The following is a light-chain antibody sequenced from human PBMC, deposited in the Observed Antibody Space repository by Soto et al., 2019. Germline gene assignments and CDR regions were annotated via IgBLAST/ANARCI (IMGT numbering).Light chain of an antibody. CDR1: QSVSSN. J-gene: IGKJ1*01. Sequence: EIVMTQSPATLSVSPGERATLSCRASQSVSSNLAWYQQKPGQAPRLLIYGASTRATGVPGRFSGSGSGTEFTLTISGLQSEDFAVYYCQQYNKWPPWTFGQGTKVEIK. CDR2: GAS. CDR3: QQYNKWPPWT. V-gene: IGKV3-15*01.